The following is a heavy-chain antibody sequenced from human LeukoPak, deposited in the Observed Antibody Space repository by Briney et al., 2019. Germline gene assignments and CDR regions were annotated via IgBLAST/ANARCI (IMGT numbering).Heavy chain of an antibody. CDR3: AREGVGDIVVVPAARAYFDY. Sequence: PGRSLRLSCAASGFTFSSYGMHWVRQAPGKGLEWVAVIWYDGSNKYYADSVKGRFTISRDNSKNTLYLQMYSLRAEDTAVYYCAREGVGDIVVVPAARAYFDYWGQGTLVTVSS. V-gene: IGHV3-33*01. CDR1: GFTFSSYG. CDR2: IWYDGSNK. D-gene: IGHD2-2*01. J-gene: IGHJ4*02.